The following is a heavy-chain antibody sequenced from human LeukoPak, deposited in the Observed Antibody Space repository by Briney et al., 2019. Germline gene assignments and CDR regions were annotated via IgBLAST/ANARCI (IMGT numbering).Heavy chain of an antibody. V-gene: IGHV3-30*02. J-gene: IGHJ5*02. D-gene: IGHD1-26*01. CDR3: VKANIVGAFDP. CDR2: IQYDGNRK. CDR1: GFIFSSYG. Sequence: GGSLRLSCVASGFIFSSYGMHWVCQAPGKGLEWVTFIQYDGNRKYYADSVKGRFTISRDNSKNTRYLQMNGLRAEDTAVYYCVKANIVGAFDPWGQGTLVTVSS.